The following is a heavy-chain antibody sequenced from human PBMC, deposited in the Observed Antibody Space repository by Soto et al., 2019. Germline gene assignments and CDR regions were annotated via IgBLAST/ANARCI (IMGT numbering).Heavy chain of an antibody. J-gene: IGHJ6*02. CDR2: ISYDGSNK. CDR3: ASYTPGDGMDV. Sequence: GGSLRLSCAASGFTFSSYAMHWVRQAPGKGLEWVAVISYDGSNKYYADSVKGRFTISRDNSKNTLYLQMNSLRAEDTAVYYCASYTPGDGMDVWGQGTTVTVSS. D-gene: IGHD3-16*01. V-gene: IGHV3-30-3*01. CDR1: GFTFSSYA.